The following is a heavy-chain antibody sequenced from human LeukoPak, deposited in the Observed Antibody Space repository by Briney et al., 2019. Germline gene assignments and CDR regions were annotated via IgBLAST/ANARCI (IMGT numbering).Heavy chain of an antibody. Sequence: GGSLRLSCAASGFTFSSYGMHWVRQAPGKGLEWVAVIWYDGSNKYYADSVKGRFTISRDNSKNTLYLQMNSLRAEDTAVYYCARSYSGYDFGWFDPWGQGTLVTDSS. CDR1: GFTFSSYG. J-gene: IGHJ5*02. V-gene: IGHV3-33*01. D-gene: IGHD5-12*01. CDR2: IWYDGSNK. CDR3: ARSYSGYDFGWFDP.